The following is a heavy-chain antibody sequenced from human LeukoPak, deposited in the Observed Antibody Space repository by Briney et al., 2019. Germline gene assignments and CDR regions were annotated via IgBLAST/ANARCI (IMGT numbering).Heavy chain of an antibody. CDR2: IYPDDSDI. Sequence: GESPKTSCKGFGYTFTSYWIGWVRPMPGEGLEWMGIIYPDDSDITYSPSFQGQGTISADKSISTAYLQRNSLKASDTAMYYCARRLMYYYDTSGYDVAFDIWGQGTMVTVSS. CDR3: ARRLMYYYDTSGYDVAFDI. D-gene: IGHD3-22*01. J-gene: IGHJ3*02. V-gene: IGHV5-51*01. CDR1: GYTFTSYW.